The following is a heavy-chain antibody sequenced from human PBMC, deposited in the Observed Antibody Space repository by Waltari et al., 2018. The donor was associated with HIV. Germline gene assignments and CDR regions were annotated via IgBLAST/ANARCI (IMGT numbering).Heavy chain of an antibody. Sequence: QLQLRESDTGPLKPSQTLSLTCAVFGDSIYSGGYSWSWVRQVPRKGLEWIGYIFQSGNTNYNPSLGSRVTMSVNRPKNQFSLVLTSLTAADTAIYFCARGGFSDALDVWGQGTTVIVS. CDR2: IFQSGNT. CDR1: GDSIYSGGYS. J-gene: IGHJ3*01. CDR3: ARGGFSDALDV. V-gene: IGHV4-30-2*01. D-gene: IGHD2-15*01.